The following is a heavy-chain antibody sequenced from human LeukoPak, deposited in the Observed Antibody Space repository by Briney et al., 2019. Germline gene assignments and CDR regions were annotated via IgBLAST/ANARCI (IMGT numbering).Heavy chain of an antibody. CDR1: GFTFSSYA. CDR3: ARDRITIFGVVIPHFDY. Sequence: GGSLRLSCAASGFTFSSYAMDWVRQAPGKGLEWVANIKEDGSEKYYVDSVKGRFTISRDNAKKSLYLQMDSLRAEDTAVYYCARDRITIFGVVIPHFDYWGQGTLVTVSS. D-gene: IGHD3-3*01. CDR2: IKEDGSEK. J-gene: IGHJ4*02. V-gene: IGHV3-7*01.